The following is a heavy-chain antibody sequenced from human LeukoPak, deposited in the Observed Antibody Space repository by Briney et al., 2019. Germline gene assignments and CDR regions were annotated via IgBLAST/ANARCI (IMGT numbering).Heavy chain of an antibody. CDR3: ARLGSWFDP. V-gene: IGHV4-39*01. J-gene: IGHJ5*02. CDR1: GGSISSSIYY. D-gene: IGHD2-2*03. CDR2: IYHSGNT. Sequence: SETLSPTCTVSGGSISSSIYYWGWIRQPPGKGLEWIGNIYHSGNTYYNPSLKSRVTISVDTSKNQFSLKLSSVTAADTAVYYCARLGSWFDPWGQGTLVTVSS.